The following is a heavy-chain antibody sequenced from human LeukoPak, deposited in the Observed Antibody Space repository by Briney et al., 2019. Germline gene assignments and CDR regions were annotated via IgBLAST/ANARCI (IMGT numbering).Heavy chain of an antibody. CDR3: ARETPAAAYDY. Sequence: GGSLRLSCTASGFTFGDYAKSWFRQAPGKGLEWVGFIRSKDYGGTIEYAASVKGRFTISRDNAKNSLYLQMNSLRAEDTAVYYCARETPAAAYDYWGQGTLVTVSS. CDR2: IRSKDYGGTI. V-gene: IGHV3-49*03. CDR1: GFTFGDYA. J-gene: IGHJ4*02. D-gene: IGHD6-13*01.